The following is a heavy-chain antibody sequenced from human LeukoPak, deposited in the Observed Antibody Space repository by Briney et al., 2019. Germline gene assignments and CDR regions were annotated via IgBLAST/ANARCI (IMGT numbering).Heavy chain of an antibody. CDR2: ISGSGGST. CDR3: ARASFQRWLQLGGD. V-gene: IGHV3-23*01. J-gene: IGHJ4*02. D-gene: IGHD5-24*01. Sequence: GGSLRLSCAASGFTFSSYAMSWVRQAPGKGLEWVSAISGSGGSTYYADSVKGRFTISRDNAKNSLYLQMNSLRDEDTAVYYCARASFQRWLQLGGDWGQGALVTVSS. CDR1: GFTFSSYA.